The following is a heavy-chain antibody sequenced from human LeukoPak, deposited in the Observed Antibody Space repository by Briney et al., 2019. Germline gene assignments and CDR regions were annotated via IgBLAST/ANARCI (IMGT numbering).Heavy chain of an antibody. CDR2: ITVNGRKT. Sequence: PGGSLRLSCAASGLTFSSYAMNWVRQASGKGLEWVSGITVNGRKTYYADSVKGRFSISRDSSKSTLYLQMSDLRAEDTAVYYCAKITVATTPNYWGQGTLVTVSS. J-gene: IGHJ4*02. V-gene: IGHV3-23*01. CDR1: GLTFSSYA. CDR3: AKITVATTPNY. D-gene: IGHD3-10*01.